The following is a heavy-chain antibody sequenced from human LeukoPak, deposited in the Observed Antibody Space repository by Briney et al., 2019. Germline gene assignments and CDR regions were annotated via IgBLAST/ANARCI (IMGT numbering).Heavy chain of an antibody. V-gene: IGHV4-39*07. Sequence: SETLSLTCTVSGGSISSSSYYWGWIRQPPGKGLEWIGSIYYSGSTYYNPSLKSRVTISVDTSKNQFSLKLSSVTAADTAVYYCARGVYDILTGYYRGHAFDIWGQGTMVTVSS. CDR1: GGSISSSSYY. D-gene: IGHD3-9*01. J-gene: IGHJ3*02. CDR2: IYYSGST. CDR3: ARGVYDILTGYYRGHAFDI.